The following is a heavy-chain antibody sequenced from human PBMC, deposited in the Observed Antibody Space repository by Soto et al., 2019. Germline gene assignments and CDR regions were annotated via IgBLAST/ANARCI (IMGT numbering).Heavy chain of an antibody. CDR1: GGTFSSYA. CDR2: IIPIFGTA. D-gene: IGHD2-2*01. J-gene: IGHJ6*02. Sequence: SVKVSCKASGGTFSSYAISWVRQAPGQGLEWMGGIIPIFGTANYAQKFQGRVTITADESTSTAYMELSSLRSEDTAVYYCAREGAGTSRPGEYYYYGMDVWGQGTTVTVSS. V-gene: IGHV1-69*13. CDR3: AREGAGTSRPGEYYYYGMDV.